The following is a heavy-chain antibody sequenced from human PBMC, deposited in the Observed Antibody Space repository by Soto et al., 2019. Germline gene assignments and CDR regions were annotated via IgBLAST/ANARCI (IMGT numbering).Heavy chain of an antibody. CDR2: ISAYNGNT. D-gene: IGHD3-3*01. CDR3: ARDLYDFWSGYSPTSDY. J-gene: IGHJ4*02. CDR1: GYTFTSYG. Sequence: ASVKVSCKASGYTFTSYGISWVRQAPGQGLEWMGWISAYNGNTNYAQKLQGRVTMTKDTSTRTAYMELRSLRSDDTAVYYCARDLYDFWSGYSPTSDYWGQGTLVTVSS. V-gene: IGHV1-18*01.